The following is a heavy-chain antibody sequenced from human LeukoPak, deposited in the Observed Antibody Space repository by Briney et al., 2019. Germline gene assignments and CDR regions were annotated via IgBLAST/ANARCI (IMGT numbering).Heavy chain of an antibody. CDR1: GYTFTGYY. D-gene: IGHD5-18*01. CDR3: ARAGGGYSAGWGAFDI. V-gene: IGHV1-2*02. CDR2: INPDSGGT. J-gene: IGHJ3*02. Sequence: GASVNVSCKASGYTFTGYYMHWVRQAPGQGLERMGWINPDSGGTSYAQKFQGRVTMTRDTSISTAYMELSRLRSDDSAVYYCARAGGGYSAGWGAFDIWGQGTMVTVSS.